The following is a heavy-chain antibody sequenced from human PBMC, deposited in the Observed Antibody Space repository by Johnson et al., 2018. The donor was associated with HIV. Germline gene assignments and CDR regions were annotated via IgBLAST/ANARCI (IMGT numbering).Heavy chain of an antibody. CDR2: ISWNSGSI. CDR3: ARPDTYRYTDGRVGAFDI. J-gene: IGHJ3*02. V-gene: IGHV3-9*01. CDR1: GFTFDDYA. D-gene: IGHD2-8*01. Sequence: VLLVESGGGLVQPGRSLRLSCAASGFTFDDYAMHWVRQAPGKGLEWVSGISWNSGSIGYADSVKGRFTISRDNSKNTLYLQMNSLRAEDSAVYYCARPDTYRYTDGRVGAFDIWGQGTVVTVSP.